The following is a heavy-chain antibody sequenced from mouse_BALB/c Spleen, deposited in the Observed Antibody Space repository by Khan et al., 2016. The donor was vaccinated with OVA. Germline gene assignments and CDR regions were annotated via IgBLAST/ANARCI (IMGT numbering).Heavy chain of an antibody. Sequence: QLEESGPGLVKPSQSLSLTCIVTGYSITSGYAWNWIRQFPGNKLEWMGYISYSGGTSYNPSLKSRISITRDTSKNQFFLQLNSVTTEDTATYYCARGNYYGYYFDYWGQGTTLTVS. D-gene: IGHD1-1*01. CDR1: GYSITSGYA. CDR3: ARGNYYGYYFDY. J-gene: IGHJ2*01. V-gene: IGHV3-2*02. CDR2: ISYSGGT.